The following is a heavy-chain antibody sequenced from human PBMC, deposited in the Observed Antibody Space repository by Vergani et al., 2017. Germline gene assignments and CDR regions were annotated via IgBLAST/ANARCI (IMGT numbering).Heavy chain of an antibody. J-gene: IGHJ4*02. Sequence: VQLVESGGGLVKPGGSLRLSCAASGFALNRHAMYWVRQAPGKGLEWVVGISFDGTNEYYPDLVKGRFTISRDIAKNTLYLQVRSLRLEDTGVYHCVRDRGLCAGGRCYTEAWDYWGQGTLVTVSS. CDR2: ISFDGTNE. CDR1: GFALNRHA. V-gene: IGHV3-30-3*01. CDR3: VRDRGLCAGGRCYTEAWDY. D-gene: IGHD2-2*02.